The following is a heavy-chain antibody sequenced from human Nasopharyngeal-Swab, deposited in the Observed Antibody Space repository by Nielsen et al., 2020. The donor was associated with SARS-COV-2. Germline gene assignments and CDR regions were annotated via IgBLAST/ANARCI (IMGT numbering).Heavy chain of an antibody. J-gene: IGHJ4*02. D-gene: IGHD5-18*01. V-gene: IGHV4-4*02. CDR2: IYHSGST. CDR3: ARDRGYSYGDPLSYFDY. Sequence: WIRQPPGKGLEWIGEIYHSGSTNYNPSLKSRVTMSVDTSTDQFPLKLRSVTAADTAVYHCARDRGYSYGDPLSYFDYWGQGTLVTVSS.